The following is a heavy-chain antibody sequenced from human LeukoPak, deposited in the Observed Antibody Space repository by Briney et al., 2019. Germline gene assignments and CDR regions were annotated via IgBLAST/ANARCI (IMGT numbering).Heavy chain of an antibody. Sequence: SETLSLTCAVSGGSISSSNWWSWVRQPPGKGREWIGEIYHSGSTNYNPSLKSRVTISVDKPKNQFSQKLSSVTAADTAVYYCARVSGSGFLWGQGTLVTVSS. V-gene: IGHV4-4*02. J-gene: IGHJ4*02. CDR1: GGSISSSNW. CDR2: IYHSGST. D-gene: IGHD3-10*01. CDR3: ARVSGSGFL.